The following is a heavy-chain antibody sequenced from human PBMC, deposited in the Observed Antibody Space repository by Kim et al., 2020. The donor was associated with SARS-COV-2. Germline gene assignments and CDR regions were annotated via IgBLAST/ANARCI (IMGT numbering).Heavy chain of an antibody. CDR3: AREVGTFSYYYGMDV. D-gene: IGHD6-13*01. Sequence: SVKGRFTTSRANSKTTLYLQMNSLRAEDTAVYYCAREVGTFSYYYGMDVWGQGTTVTVSS. V-gene: IGHV3-30*07. J-gene: IGHJ6*02.